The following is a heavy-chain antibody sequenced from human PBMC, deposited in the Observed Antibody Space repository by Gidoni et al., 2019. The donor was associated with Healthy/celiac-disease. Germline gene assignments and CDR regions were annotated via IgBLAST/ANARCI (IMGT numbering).Heavy chain of an antibody. D-gene: IGHD4-17*01. CDR3: ARPRRRTVATPGFDY. V-gene: IGHV1-69*06. CDR2: IIPTFGTA. CDR1: GGTFSSYA. J-gene: IGHJ4*02. Sequence: QVQLVQSGAEVKKPGSSVKVSCKASGGTFSSYAISWVRQAPGHGLEWMGGIIPTFGTANYAQKFQGRVTITADKSTSTAYMELSSLRSEDTAVYYCARPRRRTVATPGFDYWGQGTLVTVSS.